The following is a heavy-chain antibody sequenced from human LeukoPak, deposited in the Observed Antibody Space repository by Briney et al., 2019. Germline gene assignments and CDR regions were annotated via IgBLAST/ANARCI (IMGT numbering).Heavy chain of an antibody. CDR1: GGTFSNYA. V-gene: IGHV1-69*13. D-gene: IGHD2-21*02. J-gene: IGHJ5*02. CDR3: ARERGDWPVWLDP. Sequence: SVKVSCRASGGTFSNYAISWVRQAPGQGLEWMGGIIPIFGTANYAQKFRGRVTITADESTSTAYMELRSLRSDDTAVYYCARERGDWPVWLDPWGQGTLVTVSS. CDR2: IIPIFGTA.